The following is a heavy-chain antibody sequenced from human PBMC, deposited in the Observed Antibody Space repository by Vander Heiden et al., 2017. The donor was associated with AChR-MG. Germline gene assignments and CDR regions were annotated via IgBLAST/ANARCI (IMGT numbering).Heavy chain of an antibody. V-gene: IGHV3-21*01. D-gene: IGHD3-10*01. CDR1: GFTFSSYS. CDR2: ISSSSSYI. J-gene: IGHJ3*02. Sequence: EVQLVESGGGLVKPGGSLRLSCAASGFTFSSYSMNWVRQAPGKGLEWVSSISSSSSYIYYADSVNGRVTISRDNAKNSLYLQMNSLRAEETAVYYCARDSSITMGQGVTYAFDIWGQGTMVTVSS. CDR3: ARDSSITMGQGVTYAFDI.